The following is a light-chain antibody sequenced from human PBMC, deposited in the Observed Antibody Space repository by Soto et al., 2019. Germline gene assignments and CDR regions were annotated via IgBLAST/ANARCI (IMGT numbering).Light chain of an antibody. CDR3: CSYTTCTPPQLV. J-gene: IGLJ1*01. CDR1: SSDVGGYNY. V-gene: IGLV2-14*03. CDR2: DVS. Sequence: QSVLTQPASVSRSPGQSITISCTGTSSDVGGYNYVSWYQHHPGKAPKLMIYDVSNRPSGFSNRFSGSKSGNTASLTISGLQPEDEAYYYWCSYTTCTPPQLVVGTGTKVTV.